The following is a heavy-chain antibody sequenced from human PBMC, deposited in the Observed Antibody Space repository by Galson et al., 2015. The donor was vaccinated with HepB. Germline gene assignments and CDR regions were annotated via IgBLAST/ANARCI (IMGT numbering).Heavy chain of an antibody. CDR3: ARDITMVRGVKGGMDV. D-gene: IGHD3-10*01. J-gene: IGHJ6*02. Sequence: QSGAEVKKPGESLRISCKGSGYSFTSYWISWVRQMPGKGLEWMGRIDPSDSYTNYSPSFQGHVTISADKSISTAYLQWSSLKASDTAMYYCARDITMVRGVKGGMDVWGQGTTVTVSS. V-gene: IGHV5-10-1*01. CDR2: IDPSDSYT. CDR1: GYSFTSYW.